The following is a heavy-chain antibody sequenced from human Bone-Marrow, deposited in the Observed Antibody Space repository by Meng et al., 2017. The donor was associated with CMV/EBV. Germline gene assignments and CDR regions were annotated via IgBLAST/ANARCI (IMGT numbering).Heavy chain of an antibody. V-gene: IGHV3-74*01. D-gene: IGHD3-3*01. CDR3: ARDSIFGVVMDAFDI. J-gene: IGHJ3*02. CDR2: INSDGSST. CDR1: GFTFSSYW. Sequence: GESLKISCAASGFTFSSYWMHWVRQAPGKGLVWVSRINSDGSSTSYADSVKGRFTISRDNAKNTLYLQMNSLRAEDTAVYYCARDSIFGVVMDAFDIWGQGTMVTVPS.